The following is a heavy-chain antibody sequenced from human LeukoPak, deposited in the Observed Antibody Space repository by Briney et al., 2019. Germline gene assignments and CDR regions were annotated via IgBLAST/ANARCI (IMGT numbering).Heavy chain of an antibody. CDR2: IYPGDSGT. J-gene: IGHJ4*02. V-gene: IGHV5-51*01. D-gene: IGHD2-15*01. CDR1: GYIYTSYW. CDR3: ARSSDVVAFDY. Sequence: GESLKISCNSSGYIYTSYWIGWVRQMPGKGLEWMGIIYPGDSGTRYSPSFQGQVTISADKSISTAYLQWSSLKASDTAMYYCARSSDVVAFDYWGQGTLVTVSS.